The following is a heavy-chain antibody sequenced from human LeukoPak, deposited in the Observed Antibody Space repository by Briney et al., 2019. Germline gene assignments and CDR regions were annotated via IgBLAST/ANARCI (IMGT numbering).Heavy chain of an antibody. V-gene: IGHV3-23*01. CDR3: AKYPYYYDSSGYYFPGAFDI. Sequence: GGSLRLSCAASGFTFSSYAMSWVRQAPGKGLEWVSDISGSGGSTYYADSVKGRFTISRDNSKNTLYLQMNSLRAEDTAVYYCAKYPYYYDSSGYYFPGAFDIWGQGTMVTVSS. J-gene: IGHJ3*02. CDR2: ISGSGGST. D-gene: IGHD3-22*01. CDR1: GFTFSSYA.